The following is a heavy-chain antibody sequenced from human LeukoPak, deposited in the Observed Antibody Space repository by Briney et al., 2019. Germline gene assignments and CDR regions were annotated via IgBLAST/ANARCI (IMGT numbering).Heavy chain of an antibody. CDR1: GGSFSGYY. D-gene: IGHD2-21*02. V-gene: IGHV4-34*01. J-gene: IGHJ4*02. Sequence: SETLSLTCAVYGGSFSGYYWSWIRQPPGKGLEWIGEINHSGSTNCNPSLKSRVTISVDTSKNQFSLKLSSVTAADTAVYYCARGPPPVVTAIPYYFDYWGQGTLVTVSS. CDR2: INHSGST. CDR3: ARGPPPVVTAIPYYFDY.